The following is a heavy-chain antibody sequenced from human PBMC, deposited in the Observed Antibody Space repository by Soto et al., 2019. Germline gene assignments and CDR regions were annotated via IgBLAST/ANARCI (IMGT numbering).Heavy chain of an antibody. CDR3: ARRGLSGGSYLSRERKYYFDC. D-gene: IGHD3-10*01. V-gene: IGHV4-4*03. CDR2: IYHSGST. Sequence: KLPETLSLTCAVSGGSISSSNWWSWVRQPPGKGLEWIGEIYHSGSTNYNPSLKSRVTISVDKSKNQFSLKLSSVTAADTAVYYCARRGLSGGSYLSRERKYYFDCWGQGTLVTVSS. J-gene: IGHJ4*02. CDR1: GGSISSSNW.